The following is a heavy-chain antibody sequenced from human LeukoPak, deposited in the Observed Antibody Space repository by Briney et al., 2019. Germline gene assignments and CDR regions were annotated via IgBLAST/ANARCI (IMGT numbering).Heavy chain of an antibody. CDR1: GFTFSSYS. CDR2: ISSSSYI. Sequence: GGSLRLSCAASGFTFSSYSMNWVRQAPGKGLEWVSSISSSSYIYYADSVKGRFTISRDNAKNSLYLQMNSLRAEDTAVYYCARGASGLRNYFDYWGQGTLVTVSS. D-gene: IGHD6-25*01. J-gene: IGHJ4*02. CDR3: ARGASGLRNYFDY. V-gene: IGHV3-21*01.